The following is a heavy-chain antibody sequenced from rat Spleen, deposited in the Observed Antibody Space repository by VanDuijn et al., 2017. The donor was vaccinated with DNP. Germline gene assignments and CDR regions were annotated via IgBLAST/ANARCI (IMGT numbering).Heavy chain of an antibody. D-gene: IGHD1-9*01. CDR2: IFYDGDRT. CDR3: AREGYIPFDY. CDR1: GFTFSNYY. V-gene: IGHV5-25*01. J-gene: IGHJ2*01. Sequence: EVQLVESGGGLVQPGRSMKLSCAASGFTFSNYYMAWVRQAPTKGLEWVATIFYDGDRTYYRDSVKGRFTISRDNAKTTLYLQMDSLRSEDTATYYCAREGYIPFDYWGQGVMVTVSS.